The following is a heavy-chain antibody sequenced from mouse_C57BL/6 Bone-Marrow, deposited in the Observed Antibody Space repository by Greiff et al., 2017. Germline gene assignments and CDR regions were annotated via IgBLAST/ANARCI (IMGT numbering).Heavy chain of an antibody. Sequence: VQLQESGAELARPGASVKLSCKASGYTFTSYGISWVKQRTGQGLEWIGEIYPRSGNTYYNEKFKGKATLTADKSSSTAYMGLRSLTSEDSAVYFCAREGLGRYYFDYWGQGTTLTVSS. D-gene: IGHD4-1*01. CDR2: IYPRSGNT. J-gene: IGHJ2*01. CDR3: AREGLGRYYFDY. V-gene: IGHV1-81*01. CDR1: GYTFTSYG.